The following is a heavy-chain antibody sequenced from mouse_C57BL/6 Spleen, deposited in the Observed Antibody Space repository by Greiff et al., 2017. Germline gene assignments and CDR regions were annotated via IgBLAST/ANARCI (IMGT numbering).Heavy chain of an antibody. CDR2: ISYDGSN. J-gene: IGHJ1*03. D-gene: IGHD2-2*01. CDR3: ARDGYYWYFDV. V-gene: IGHV3-6*01. Sequence: EVQRVESGPGLVKPSQSLSLPCSVTGYSITSGYYWNWIRQFPGNKLEWMGYISYDGSNNYNPSLKNRISITRDTSKNQFFLKLNSVTTEDTATYYCARDGYYWYFDVWGTGTTVTVSS. CDR1: GYSITSGYY.